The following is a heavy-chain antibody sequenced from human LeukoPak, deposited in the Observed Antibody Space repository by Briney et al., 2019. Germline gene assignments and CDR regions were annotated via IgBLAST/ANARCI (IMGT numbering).Heavy chain of an antibody. D-gene: IGHD6-13*01. J-gene: IGHJ3*02. V-gene: IGHV1-18*01. Sequence: ASVKVSCKASGYTFTSYGISWVRQAPGQGLEWMGWISAYNGNTNYAQKLQGRVTITTDTSTSTAYMELRSLRSDDTAVYYCARGRRMMYSSSYDAFDIWGQGTMVTVSS. CDR2: ISAYNGNT. CDR1: GYTFTSYG. CDR3: ARGRRMMYSSSYDAFDI.